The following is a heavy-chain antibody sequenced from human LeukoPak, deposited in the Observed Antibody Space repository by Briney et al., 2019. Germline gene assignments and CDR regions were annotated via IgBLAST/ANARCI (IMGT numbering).Heavy chain of an antibody. V-gene: IGHV3-30-3*01. CDR3: ARDPIVVVPVATPDGAFDI. D-gene: IGHD2-2*01. J-gene: IGHJ3*02. CDR2: ISYEGSNK. CDR1: GFTFRSYA. Sequence: GGSLRLSCAASGFTFRSYAMHWVRRAPGKGLGGVAVISYEGSNKYYADSVKGRFTISRDNSKNTLYLQMNSLRAEDTAVYYCARDPIVVVPVATPDGAFDIWGQGTMVTVSS.